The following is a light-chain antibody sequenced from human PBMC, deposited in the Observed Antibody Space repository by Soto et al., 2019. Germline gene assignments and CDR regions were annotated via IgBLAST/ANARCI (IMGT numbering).Light chain of an antibody. Sequence: EIVLTQSPGTLSLSPGERATLSCRASQSVSSSYLAWYQQKPGPAPRLLIYGASSRATGIPDRFSGSGSGTDFTITISRLEPEDFSVYYCQQYGSSPLLTFGGGTKVEIK. CDR3: QQYGSSPLLT. CDR2: GAS. V-gene: IGKV3-20*01. J-gene: IGKJ4*01. CDR1: QSVSSSY.